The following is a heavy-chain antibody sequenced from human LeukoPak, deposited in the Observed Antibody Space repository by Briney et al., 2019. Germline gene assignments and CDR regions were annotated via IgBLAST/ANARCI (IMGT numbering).Heavy chain of an antibody. V-gene: IGHV4-34*01. D-gene: IGHD6-13*01. CDR1: GGSFSGYY. CDR3: ARVRGYSSSIKYYFDY. CDR2: INHSGST. J-gene: IGHJ4*02. Sequence: SETLSLTCAVYGGSFSGYYWSWIRQPPGKGLEWIGEINHSGSTNYNPSLKSRVTMSVDTSENQFSLKLSSVTAADTAVYYCARVRGYSSSIKYYFDYWGQGTLVTVSS.